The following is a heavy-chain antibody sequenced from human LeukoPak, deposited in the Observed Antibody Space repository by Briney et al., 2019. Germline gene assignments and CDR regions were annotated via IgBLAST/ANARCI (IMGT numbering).Heavy chain of an antibody. CDR3: ANRVDYGDYYGMDV. V-gene: IGHV1-8*01. CDR1: GYTFTSYD. CDR2: MNPNSGNT. Sequence: ASVKVSCKASGYTFTSYDINWVRQATGQGLEWMGWMNPNSGNTGYAQKFQGRVTMTRNTSMSTAYMEVRSLRSDDTAVYYCANRVDYGDYYGMDVWGQGTTVTVSS. J-gene: IGHJ6*02. D-gene: IGHD4-17*01.